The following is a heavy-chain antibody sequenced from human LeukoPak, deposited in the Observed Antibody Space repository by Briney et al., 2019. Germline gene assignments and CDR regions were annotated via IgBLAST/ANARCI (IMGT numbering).Heavy chain of an antibody. Sequence: GESLSLSCAASGFTFSSYEMNWVRQAPGKGLEWVSYISSSGSTIYYADSVKGRFTISRDNAKNSLYLQINSLRAEDTAVYYCARELGDAFDIWGQGTMVTVSS. CDR1: GFTFSSYE. J-gene: IGHJ3*02. D-gene: IGHD7-27*01. CDR2: ISSSGSTI. V-gene: IGHV3-48*03. CDR3: ARELGDAFDI.